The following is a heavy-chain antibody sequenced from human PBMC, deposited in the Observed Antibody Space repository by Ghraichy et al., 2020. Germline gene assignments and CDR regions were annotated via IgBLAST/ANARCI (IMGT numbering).Heavy chain of an antibody. Sequence: SETLSLTCFVSGGSISGSYCGWFRQPPGKGLEWIGFTHYSGSTEYNPSLTSRVTISVDTTKTHFSLRLSSVTAADTAIYYCTRGGGWLTDNWGQGTLVTVSS. D-gene: IGHD6-19*01. J-gene: IGHJ4*02. CDR2: THYSGST. CDR3: TRGGGWLTDN. CDR1: GGSISGSY. V-gene: IGHV4-59*12.